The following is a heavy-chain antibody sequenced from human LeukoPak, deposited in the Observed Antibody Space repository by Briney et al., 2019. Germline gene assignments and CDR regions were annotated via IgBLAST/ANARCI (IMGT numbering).Heavy chain of an antibody. D-gene: IGHD5-24*01. J-gene: IGHJ5*02. CDR3: ARDDDGYNGGWFDP. CDR1: GGSINSHY. CDR2: VFYTGST. V-gene: IGHV4-59*11. Sequence: SETLSLTCTVSGGSINSHYWSWIRQPPGKGLEWVGFVFYTGSTNYNPSLKSRALISVDRSKSQISLKLSSVTATDTAVYYCARDDDGYNGGWFDPWGQGTLVTVSS.